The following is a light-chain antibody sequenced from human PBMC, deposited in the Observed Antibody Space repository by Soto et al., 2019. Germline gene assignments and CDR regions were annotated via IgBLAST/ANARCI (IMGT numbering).Light chain of an antibody. V-gene: IGLV2-11*01. CDR2: DVT. CDR3: CSYTGSYTFNYV. Sequence: QSVLTQPRSLSGSPGQSVTISCTGNSSDVGGYNYVSWYQQHPGKAPKLMIYDVTKRPSGVPDRFSGSKSGNTASLTISGLQAEDEADYYCCSYTGSYTFNYVFGTGTKVTVL. CDR1: SSDVGGYNY. J-gene: IGLJ1*01.